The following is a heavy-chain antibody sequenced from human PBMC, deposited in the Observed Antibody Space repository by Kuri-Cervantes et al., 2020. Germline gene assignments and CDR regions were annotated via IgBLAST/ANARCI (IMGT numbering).Heavy chain of an antibody. D-gene: IGHD6-6*01. CDR1: GFTFSNYW. Sequence: GESLKISCAASGFTFSNYWMSWVRQAPGKGLEWVSSISSSSSYIYYADSVKGRFTTSRDNAKNSLYLQMNSLRAEDTAVYYCARDFPPHYSSSVPDAFDIWGQGTMVTVSS. J-gene: IGHJ3*02. CDR2: ISSSSSYI. CDR3: ARDFPPHYSSSVPDAFDI. V-gene: IGHV3-21*01.